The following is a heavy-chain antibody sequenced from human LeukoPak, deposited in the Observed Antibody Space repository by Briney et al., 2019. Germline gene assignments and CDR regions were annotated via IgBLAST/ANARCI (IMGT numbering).Heavy chain of an antibody. CDR2: IYTGSA. Sequence: PSETLSHTCTVSGDSSSSSNYYWAWIRQPPGKGLEWIGSIYTGSAYYNPSLKSRVTISADTSKNQFSLKLSSVTAADTAVYYCARRGVSTNYGDYRFDFWGQGTLVTVSS. D-gene: IGHD4-17*01. V-gene: IGHV4-39*01. CDR1: GDSSSSSNYY. J-gene: IGHJ4*02. CDR3: ARRGVSTNYGDYRFDF.